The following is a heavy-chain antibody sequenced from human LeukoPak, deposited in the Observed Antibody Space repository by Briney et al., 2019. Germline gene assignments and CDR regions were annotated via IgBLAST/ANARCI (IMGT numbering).Heavy chain of an antibody. CDR3: ARDGHFDY. Sequence: ASVKPSCKAAGSTFTGYNMQWLRQAPGQGLGWMGWINPNSGVTNYAQKFQGRVTMTRDTSISTAYMELSRLRSDDAAVYYCARDGHFDYWGQGTLVTVSS. V-gene: IGHV1-2*02. CDR1: GSTFTGYN. CDR2: INPNSGVT. J-gene: IGHJ4*02.